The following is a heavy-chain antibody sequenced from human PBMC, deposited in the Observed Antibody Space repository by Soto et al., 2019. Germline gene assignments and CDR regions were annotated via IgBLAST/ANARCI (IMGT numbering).Heavy chain of an antibody. V-gene: IGHV4-34*01. Sequence: PSETLSLTCAVYGGSFSGYYWTWIRQPPGTGLEWIGEINHSGSTNYNPSLKSRVTISVDTSKNQFSLKLTSVTAADTAAYYCPRDKITGLLDYWGQGTLVTVSS. D-gene: IGHD2-8*02. CDR1: GGSFSGYY. J-gene: IGHJ4*02. CDR3: PRDKITGLLDY. CDR2: INHSGST.